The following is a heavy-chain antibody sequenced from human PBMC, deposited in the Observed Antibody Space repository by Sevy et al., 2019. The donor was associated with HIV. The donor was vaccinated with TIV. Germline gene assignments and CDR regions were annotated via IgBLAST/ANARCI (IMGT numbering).Heavy chain of an antibody. Sequence: GGSLRLSCTASGFTFSSYSMNWVRQAPGKGLEWVSYISSSSSTIYYAASVKGRFTSSGDNAKNSLYLQMNSLRDEDTARYYGATTYSSGWYYFDYWGQGTLVTVSS. CDR3: ATTYSSGWYYFDY. D-gene: IGHD6-19*01. CDR1: GFTFSSYS. CDR2: ISSSSSTI. V-gene: IGHV3-48*02. J-gene: IGHJ4*02.